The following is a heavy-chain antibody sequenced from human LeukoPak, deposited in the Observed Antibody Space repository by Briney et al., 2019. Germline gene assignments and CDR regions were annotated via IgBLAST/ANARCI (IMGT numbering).Heavy chain of an antibody. D-gene: IGHD2-2*01. CDR2: IKPDGSEK. V-gene: IGHV3-7*01. J-gene: IGHJ5*01. CDR1: GFTYTTYW. CDR3: ARGGGSSDS. Sequence: PGGSLRLSCAASGFTYTTYWMTWVRQAPGKGLEWAANIKPDGSEKYYVDSVKGRFTISRDNTKNSVYLQMNGLRVDDTAMYFCARGGGSSDSWGQGTLVTVSS.